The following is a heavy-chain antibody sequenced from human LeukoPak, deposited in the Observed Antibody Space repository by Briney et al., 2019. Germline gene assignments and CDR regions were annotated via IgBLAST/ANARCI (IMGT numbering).Heavy chain of an antibody. Sequence: ETLSLTCTVSGGSISGWYWSCVRHAPGKGLEWVSTIYSGGRTYHAHSVKGRFTISRDNSKNTLYLQMTSLRAEDTAVYYCARGDDYVWGTFDYWGQGTLVTVSS. CDR2: IYSGGRT. D-gene: IGHD3-16*01. CDR3: ARGDDYVWGTFDY. J-gene: IGHJ4*02. CDR1: GGSISGWY. V-gene: IGHV3-53*01.